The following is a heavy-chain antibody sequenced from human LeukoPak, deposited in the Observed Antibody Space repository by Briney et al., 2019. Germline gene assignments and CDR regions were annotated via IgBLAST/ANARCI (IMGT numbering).Heavy chain of an antibody. CDR1: GFTVSSNY. J-gene: IGHJ4*02. Sequence: TGGSLRLSCAASGFTVSSNYMSWVRQAPGKGLEWVSVIYSGGSTYYADSVKGRFTISRDNSKNTLYLQMNSLRAEDTAVYYCARVGYDILTGYYSAFDYWGQGTLVTVSS. V-gene: IGHV3-66*01. D-gene: IGHD3-9*01. CDR3: ARVGYDILTGYYSAFDY. CDR2: IYSGGST.